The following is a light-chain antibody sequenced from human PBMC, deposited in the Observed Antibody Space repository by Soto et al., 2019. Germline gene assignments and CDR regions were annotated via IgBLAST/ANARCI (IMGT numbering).Light chain of an antibody. Sequence: DIVFTQSPDSLAVSLGXGXTIDWESSQSXLYSSDNKNYLAWYQQKPGQPPKLLIYWASARESGVPDRFSGSGSGTDFTLTISTLQAEDVAVYYCQQYYSSPLTFGPGTKVDIK. J-gene: IGKJ3*01. CDR2: WAS. CDR3: QQYYSSPLT. CDR1: QSXLYSSDNKNY. V-gene: IGKV4-1*01.